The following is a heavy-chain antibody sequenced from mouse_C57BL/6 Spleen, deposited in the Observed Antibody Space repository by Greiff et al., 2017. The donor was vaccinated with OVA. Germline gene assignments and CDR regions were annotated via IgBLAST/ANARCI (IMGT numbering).Heavy chain of an antibody. V-gene: IGHV10-3*01. D-gene: IGHD1-1*01. J-gene: IGHJ1*03. CDR2: IRSKSSNYAT. CDR3: VRENHANYGGYFDV. Sequence: EVNVVESGGGLVQPKGSLKLSCAASGFTFNTYAMHWVRQAPGKGLEWVARIRSKSSNYATYYADSVKDRFTISRDDSQSMLYLQMNNLKTEDTAMYYCVRENHANYGGYFDVWGTGTTVTVSS. CDR1: GFTFNTYA.